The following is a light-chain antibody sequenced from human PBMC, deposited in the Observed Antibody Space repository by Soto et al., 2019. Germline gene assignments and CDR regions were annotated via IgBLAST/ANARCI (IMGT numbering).Light chain of an antibody. CDR3: QPYGVRWT. CDR1: QSISNR. J-gene: IGKJ1*01. Sequence: TEIAESPPPPSASVGHRVTITCRASQSISNRLAWYQQKPGKAPKVLIYDASSLESGVPSRFSGSGSGTEFILTISCLQPDDFASYCCQPYGVRWTFGQGTKVDI. CDR2: DAS. V-gene: IGKV1-5*01.